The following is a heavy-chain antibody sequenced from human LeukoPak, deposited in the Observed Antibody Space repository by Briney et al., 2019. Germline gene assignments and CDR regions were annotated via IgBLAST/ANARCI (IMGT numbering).Heavy chain of an antibody. Sequence: PSETLSLTCTVSGGSISSIYWSWIRQPAGKGLEWIGRIYTGGSTNSNTSLKSRVTMSVDTSKTQFSLKLSSVTAADTAVYYCAREEGDSSTWFDPWGQGTLVTVSS. D-gene: IGHD2-21*02. CDR3: AREEGDSSTWFDP. J-gene: IGHJ5*02. CDR2: IYTGGST. CDR1: GGSISSIY. V-gene: IGHV4-4*07.